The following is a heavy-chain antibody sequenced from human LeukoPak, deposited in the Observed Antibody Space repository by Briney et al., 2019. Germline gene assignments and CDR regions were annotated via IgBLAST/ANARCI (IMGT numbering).Heavy chain of an antibody. CDR1: GFTVSSNE. CDR2: ISGGST. Sequence: GGPLRLSCAASGFTVSSNEMSWVRQAPGKGLEWVSSISGGSTYYADSRKGRFTISRDNSKNTLYLQMNSLRAEDTAVYYCAKNGYYYDSSGYYSDWGQGTLVTVSS. D-gene: IGHD3-22*01. CDR3: AKNGYYYDSSGYYSD. J-gene: IGHJ4*02. V-gene: IGHV3-38-3*01.